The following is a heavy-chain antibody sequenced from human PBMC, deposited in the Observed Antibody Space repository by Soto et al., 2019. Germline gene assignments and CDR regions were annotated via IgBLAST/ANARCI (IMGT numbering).Heavy chain of an antibody. J-gene: IGHJ6*02. CDR1: GGTFSSYA. V-gene: IGHV1-69*01. Sequence: QVQLVQSGAEVKKPGSSVKVSCKASGGTFSSYAISWVRQAPGQGLEWMGGIIPIFGTANYAQKFQGRVTITADESTSTAYRELSSLRSEDTAVYYCARATTRNGGDYYYGMDVWGQGTTVTVSS. CDR2: IIPIFGTA. CDR3: ARATTRNGGDYYYGMDV. D-gene: IGHD3-16*01.